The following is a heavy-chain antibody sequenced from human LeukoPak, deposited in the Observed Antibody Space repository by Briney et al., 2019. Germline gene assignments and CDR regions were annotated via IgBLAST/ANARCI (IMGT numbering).Heavy chain of an antibody. D-gene: IGHD6-13*01. V-gene: IGHV3-33*01. Sequence: GGSLRLSCAASGFTFSSYGMHWVRQAPGKGLEWVAVIWYDGSNKYYADSVKGRFTISRDNSKNTLYLQMNSLRAEGTAVYYCAREGYSSSWYPGGYYFDYWGQGTLVTVSS. J-gene: IGHJ4*02. CDR3: AREGYSSSWYPGGYYFDY. CDR1: GFTFSSYG. CDR2: IWYDGSNK.